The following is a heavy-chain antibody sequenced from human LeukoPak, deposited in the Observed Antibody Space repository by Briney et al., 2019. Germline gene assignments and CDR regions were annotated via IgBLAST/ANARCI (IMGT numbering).Heavy chain of an antibody. CDR3: ARHDYGDYRTFDP. CDR1: GGSISSYY. Sequence: PSETLSLTCTVSGGSISSYYWSWIRQPPGKGLEWIGYIYYSGSTNYNPSLKSRVTISVDTSKNQFSLKLNSVTAADTAVYYCARHDYGDYRTFDPWGQGTLVTVSS. D-gene: IGHD4-17*01. J-gene: IGHJ5*02. V-gene: IGHV4-59*08. CDR2: IYYSGST.